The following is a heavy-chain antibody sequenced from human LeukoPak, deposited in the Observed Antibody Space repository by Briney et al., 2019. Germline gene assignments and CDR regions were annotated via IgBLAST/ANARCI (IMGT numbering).Heavy chain of an antibody. Sequence: PGGSLRLSCAASGFTVSSNFMSWVRQAPGKGLEWVSVIYSGGSTYYADSVKGRLTISRDNSKNTLYLQMNSLRAEDTAVYYCARETRYQLPTQYYMDVWGKGTTVTVSS. V-gene: IGHV3-66*02. CDR2: IYSGGST. CDR3: ARETRYQLPTQYYMDV. D-gene: IGHD2-2*01. J-gene: IGHJ6*03. CDR1: GFTVSSNF.